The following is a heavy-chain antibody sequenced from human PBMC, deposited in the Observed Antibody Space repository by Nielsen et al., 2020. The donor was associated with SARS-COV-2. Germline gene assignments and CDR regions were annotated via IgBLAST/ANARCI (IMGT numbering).Heavy chain of an antibody. CDR3: ARAPSSWNYYYYGMDV. V-gene: IGHV4-34*01. D-gene: IGHD2-2*01. CDR1: GGSFSGYY. Sequence: SETLSLTCGVYGGSFSGYYWSWIRQPPGKGLEWIGEINHSGSTNYNPSLKSRVTISVDTSKNQFSLKLSSVTAADTAVYYCARAPSSWNYYYYGMDVWGQGTTVTVSS. CDR2: INHSGST. J-gene: IGHJ6*02.